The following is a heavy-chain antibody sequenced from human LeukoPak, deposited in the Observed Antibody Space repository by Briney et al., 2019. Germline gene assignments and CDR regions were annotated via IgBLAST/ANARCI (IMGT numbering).Heavy chain of an antibody. J-gene: IGHJ4*02. CDR3: ATDGMPSATALAN. Sequence: GGSLRLSCETSGFTFSHYGIHWVRQVPGMGLEWVAFIKYDGSKIYYAESVQGRFTISRDNSKNNLFLQMTRMRPQDTAVYYCATDGMPSATALANWGQGTLVTVSS. CDR2: IKYDGSKI. CDR1: GFTFSHYG. V-gene: IGHV3-30*02. D-gene: IGHD2/OR15-2a*01.